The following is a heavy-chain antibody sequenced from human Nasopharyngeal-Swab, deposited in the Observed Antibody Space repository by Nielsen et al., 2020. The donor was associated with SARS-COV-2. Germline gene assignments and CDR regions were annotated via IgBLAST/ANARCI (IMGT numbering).Heavy chain of an antibody. CDR3: AKDREATYYYGSGSFDY. V-gene: IGHV3-30-3*01. Sequence: GGSLRLSCAASGFTFSSYAMHWVRQAAGKGLEWVAVISYDGSNKYYADSVKGRFTISRDNSKNTLYLQMNSLRAEDTAVYYCAKDREATYYYGSGSFDYWGQGTLVTVSS. D-gene: IGHD3-10*01. J-gene: IGHJ4*02. CDR2: ISYDGSNK. CDR1: GFTFSSYA.